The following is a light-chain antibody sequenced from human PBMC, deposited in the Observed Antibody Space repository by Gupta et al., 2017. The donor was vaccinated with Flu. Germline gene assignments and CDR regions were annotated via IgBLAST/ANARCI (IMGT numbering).Light chain of an antibody. V-gene: IGLV1-51*01. J-gene: IGLJ3*02. Sequence: QSVLAQPASVSAAPGQKVTISCSGGGSNIGINFVSWYQQLPVAAPKLLIYDNHARPSGIPDRFSGSKSGTSATLVITGLHTGDEANYYCGTWDNSLSAMVFGGGTKLTVL. CDR3: GTWDNSLSAMV. CDR1: GSNIGINF. CDR2: DNH.